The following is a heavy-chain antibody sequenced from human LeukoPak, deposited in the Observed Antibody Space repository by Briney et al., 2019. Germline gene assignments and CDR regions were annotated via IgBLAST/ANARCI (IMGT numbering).Heavy chain of an antibody. V-gene: IGHV1-2*02. CDR1: GYTLTGYY. J-gene: IGHJ4*02. D-gene: IGHD1-1*01. CDR2: INPLSWST. Sequence: ASVVVSCKPSGYTLTGYYMHWVRQAPGQGLEWMGWINPLSWSTCYAQKFQGRVTMTRDTSTSTAYMELSRLRSDDTAVYYCARDSTVPLMNWGQGTLVTVSS. CDR3: ARDSTVPLMN.